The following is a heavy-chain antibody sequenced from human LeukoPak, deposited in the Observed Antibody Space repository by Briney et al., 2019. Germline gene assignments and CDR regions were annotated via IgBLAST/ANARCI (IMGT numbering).Heavy chain of an antibody. CDR3: ARGRFGGGDY. Sequence: GASVKVSCKASGYTFSSYYMHWVRQGPGQGLEWMGMISPSGGSTTYAQKFRGRVTMTRDTSTSTVSMDLTSLRSEDTAVYYCARGRFGGGDYWGQGTLVTVSS. V-gene: IGHV1-46*01. CDR1: GYTFSSYY. CDR2: ISPSGGST. D-gene: IGHD3-10*01. J-gene: IGHJ4*02.